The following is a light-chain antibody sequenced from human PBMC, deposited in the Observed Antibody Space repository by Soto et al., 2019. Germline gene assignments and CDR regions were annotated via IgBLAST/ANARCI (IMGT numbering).Light chain of an antibody. Sequence: EIVLTQSPGTLSLSPGERGTLSCRASQSVSRNYLAWYQQKPGQAPRLLIYGASSRATGIPDRFSGGGSGTDFTLTISRLEPEDFALYYCQQYDRSPLTFGGGTKVEIK. CDR3: QQYDRSPLT. V-gene: IGKV3-20*01. J-gene: IGKJ4*01. CDR1: QSVSRNY. CDR2: GAS.